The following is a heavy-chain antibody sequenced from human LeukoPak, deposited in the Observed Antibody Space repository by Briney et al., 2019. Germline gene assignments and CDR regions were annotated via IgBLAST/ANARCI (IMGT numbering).Heavy chain of an antibody. V-gene: IGHV1-2*02. D-gene: IGHD3-16*02. J-gene: IGHJ4*02. CDR1: GYTFTDYY. Sequence: ASVKVSCKASGYTFTDYYLNWVRQAPGQGLEWMGWINPNSGDTNYAQKFQGRVTMTGDSSISTAYMDLSGLRFDDTAVYYCARDQGVIPYYFDYWGQGALVTVSS. CDR2: INPNSGDT. CDR3: ARDQGVIPYYFDY.